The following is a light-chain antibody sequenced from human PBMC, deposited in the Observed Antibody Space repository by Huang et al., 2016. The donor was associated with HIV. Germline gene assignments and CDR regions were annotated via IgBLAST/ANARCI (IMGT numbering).Light chain of an antibody. CDR1: QGILNS. CDR3: QQYHNVPLT. CDR2: AAS. J-gene: IGKJ4*01. Sequence: DIQMTQSPSSLSASVGDRVTITCRASQGILNSLAWDQQKPGMAPRLLLYAASHLDSGVPSRFRGTGSGTDYTLTIRGLQPEDFATYYCQQYHNVPLTFGAGTKVDI. V-gene: IGKV1-NL1*01.